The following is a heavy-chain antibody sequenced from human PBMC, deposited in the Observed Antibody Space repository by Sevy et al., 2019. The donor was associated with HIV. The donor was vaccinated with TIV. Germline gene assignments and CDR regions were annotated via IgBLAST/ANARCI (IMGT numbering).Heavy chain of an antibody. J-gene: IGHJ3*02. V-gene: IGHV3-21*01. CDR3: ARSPGNSGWFDAFDI. CDR2: ISSSSSYI. CDR1: GFTFSSYS. D-gene: IGHD5-12*01. Sequence: GGSLRLSCAASGFTFSSYSMNWVRQAPGKGLEWVSSISSSSSYIYYGDSVKGRFTISRDNAKNSLYLQMNSLRAEDTAVDYCARSPGNSGWFDAFDIWGQGTMVTVSS.